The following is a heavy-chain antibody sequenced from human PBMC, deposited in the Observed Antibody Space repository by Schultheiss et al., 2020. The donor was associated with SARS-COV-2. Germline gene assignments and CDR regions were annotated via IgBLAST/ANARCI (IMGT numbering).Heavy chain of an antibody. CDR3: ARGSGDVWEVVTATRRYYFDY. CDR2: INPNSGGT. J-gene: IGHJ4*02. CDR1: GYTFTSYD. Sequence: ASVKVSCKASGYTFTSYDINWVRQAPGQGLEWMGWINPNSGGTNYAQKFQGRVTMTRDTSISTAYMELSRLRSDDTAVYYCARGSGDVWEVVTATRRYYFDYWGQGTLVTVSS. V-gene: IGHV1-2*02. D-gene: IGHD2-21*02.